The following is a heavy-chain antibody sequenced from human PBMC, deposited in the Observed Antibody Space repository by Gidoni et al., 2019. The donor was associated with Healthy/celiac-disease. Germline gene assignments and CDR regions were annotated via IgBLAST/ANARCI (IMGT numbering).Heavy chain of an antibody. CDR2: INPNSSGT. CDR1: GYTFTGYY. J-gene: IGHJ4*02. CDR3: AGDITMVRGVLFDY. V-gene: IGHV1-2*02. D-gene: IGHD3-10*01. Sequence: QVQLVQSGAEVKKPGASAKVSCKASGYTFTGYYMHWVRQAPGQGLEWMGWINPNSSGTNYAQKFQGRVTMTRDTSINTAYMELSRLGSDDTAVYYCAGDITMVRGVLFDYWGQGTLVTVSS.